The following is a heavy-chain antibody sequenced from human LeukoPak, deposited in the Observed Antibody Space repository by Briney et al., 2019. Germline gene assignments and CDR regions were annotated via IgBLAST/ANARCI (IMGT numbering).Heavy chain of an antibody. CDR1: GYTFTSYG. V-gene: IGHV1-18*01. D-gene: IGHD1-26*01. J-gene: IGHJ5*02. CDR3: ARIVGAFGGGPDNWFDP. Sequence: ASVKVSCKASGYTFTSYGISWVRQAPGQGLEWMGRISAYNGNTNYAQKLQGRVTMTTDTSTSTAYMELRSLRSDDTAVYYYARIVGAFGGGPDNWFDPWGQGTLVTVSS. CDR2: ISAYNGNT.